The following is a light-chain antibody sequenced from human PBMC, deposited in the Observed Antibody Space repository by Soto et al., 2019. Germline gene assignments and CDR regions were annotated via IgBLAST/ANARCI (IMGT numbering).Light chain of an antibody. CDR2: TAS. Sequence: DIPMTQSPSSLSASVGDRVTITCRASQTISTYLNWYQQKPGKAPKLLIYTASRLQGGVPSRFSGSGSGTDFTLTISALQPEDSATYYCQQSYSTPGGYTFGQGTRLEIK. CDR3: QQSYSTPGGYT. J-gene: IGKJ2*01. V-gene: IGKV1-39*01. CDR1: QTISTY.